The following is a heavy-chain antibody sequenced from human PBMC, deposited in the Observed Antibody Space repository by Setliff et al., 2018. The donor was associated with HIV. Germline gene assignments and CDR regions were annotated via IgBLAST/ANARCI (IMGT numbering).Heavy chain of an antibody. CDR2: IITLFGEA. CDR1: RGTFRNSA. V-gene: IGHV1-69*13. D-gene: IGHD5-18*01. J-gene: IGHJ4*02. Sequence: SVKVSCKASRGTFRNSAINWVRQAPGQGLVWMGGIITLFGEANYAQKFQGRVTITADESTSTAYMELNSLRSDDAAVYYCARTLPQYTNLFDYWGQGTLVTVSS. CDR3: ARTLPQYTNLFDY.